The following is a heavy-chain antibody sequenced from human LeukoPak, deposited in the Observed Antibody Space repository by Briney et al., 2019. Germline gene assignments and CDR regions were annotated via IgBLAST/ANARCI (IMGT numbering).Heavy chain of an antibody. CDR3: VGSGGY. V-gene: IGHV3-30*02. CDR1: GFTFSSYG. J-gene: IGHJ4*02. CDR2: IRYDGSNK. Sequence: GGSLRLSCAASGFTFSSYGMHWVRQAPGKGLEWVAFIRYDGSNKYYADSVKGRFTISRDNAKNSLYLQMSSLRAEDTAVYYCVGSGGYWGQGTLVTVSS. D-gene: IGHD1-26*01.